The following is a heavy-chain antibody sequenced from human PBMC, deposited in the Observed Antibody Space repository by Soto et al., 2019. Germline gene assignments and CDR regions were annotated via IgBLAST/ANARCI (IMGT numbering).Heavy chain of an antibody. D-gene: IGHD5-12*01. Sequence: GGSLRLSCAASGFSFNNYAMSWFRQAPGKGLEWVSVISGSGGNTYYADSVKGRFTISRDNSKNTLYLQMNSLRAEDTAVFYCAKDQGSIRAPYYMDVWGKGTTVTVSS. CDR2: ISGSGGNT. V-gene: IGHV3-23*01. J-gene: IGHJ6*03. CDR3: AKDQGSIRAPYYMDV. CDR1: GFSFNNYA.